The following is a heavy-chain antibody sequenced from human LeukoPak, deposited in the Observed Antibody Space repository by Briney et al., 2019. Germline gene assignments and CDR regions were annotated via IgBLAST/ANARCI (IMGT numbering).Heavy chain of an antibody. V-gene: IGHV1-46*01. CDR2: INPSGGST. D-gene: IGHD1-26*01. J-gene: IGHJ5*02. CDR3: ARDKSGSYYENWFDP. Sequence: ASVKVSCKASGYTFTSYYMHWVRQAPGQGLEWMGIINPSGGSTSYAQKFQGRVTMTRDMSTSTVYMELSSLRSEDTAVYYCARDKSGSYYENWFDPWGQGTLVTVSS. CDR1: GYTFTSYY.